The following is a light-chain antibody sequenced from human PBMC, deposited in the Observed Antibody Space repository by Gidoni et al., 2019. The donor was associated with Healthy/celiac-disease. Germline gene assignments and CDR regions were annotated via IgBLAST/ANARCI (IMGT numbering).Light chain of an antibody. CDR3: SSYTSSSTWV. CDR1: SSDVGGYNY. V-gene: IGLV2-14*03. J-gene: IGLJ3*02. Sequence: HSALTQPASVSGSPVQSITISCTGTSSDVGGYNYVSWYQQHPGKAPKLMIYDVSNRPSGVSNRFSGSKSGNTASLTISGLQAEDEADYYCSSYTSSSTWVFGGGTKLTVL. CDR2: DVS.